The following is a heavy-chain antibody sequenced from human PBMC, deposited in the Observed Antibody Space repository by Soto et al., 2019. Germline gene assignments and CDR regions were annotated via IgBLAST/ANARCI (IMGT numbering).Heavy chain of an antibody. CDR2: ISGSGGST. J-gene: IGHJ6*02. CDR1: GFTFSSYA. V-gene: IGHV3-23*01. D-gene: IGHD3-10*01. Sequence: PVGSLRLSCSASGFTFSSYAMSWVRQAPGKGLEWVSAISGSGGSTYYADSVKGRFTISRDNSKNTLYLQMNSLRAEDTAVYYYAKDQDMVRSRMDVWGQGTTVTVSS. CDR3: AKDQDMVRSRMDV.